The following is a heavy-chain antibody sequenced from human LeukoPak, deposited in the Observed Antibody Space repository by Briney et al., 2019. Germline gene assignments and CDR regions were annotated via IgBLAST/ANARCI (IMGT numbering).Heavy chain of an antibody. Sequence: GGSLSLSCAGSGFTFSSYAMSWVRQAPGKGLEWVSAISDKGDYTYYADSVKGRFTMSRDNSKNTLYLHVNSLRAEDTAVYYCAKDTSIGKYCTSGVFSPFDYWGQGIPVTVSS. CDR1: GFTFSSYA. J-gene: IGHJ4*02. CDR2: ISDKGDYT. V-gene: IGHV3-23*01. D-gene: IGHD2-8*01. CDR3: AKDTSIGKYCTSGVFSPFDY.